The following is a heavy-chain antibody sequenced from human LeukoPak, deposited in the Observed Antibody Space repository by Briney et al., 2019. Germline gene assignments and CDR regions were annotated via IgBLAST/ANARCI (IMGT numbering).Heavy chain of an antibody. V-gene: IGHV1-2*02. CDR2: INPNSGGT. D-gene: IGHD2-15*01. CDR1: GYTFTGYY. J-gene: IGHJ4*02. Sequence: ASVKVSCKASGYTFTGYYMHWVRQAPGQGLEWMGWINPNSGGTNYAQKFQGRVTMTRDTSISTAYMELSRLRSDDTAVYYCARDLMDCSGGSCYSGYWGQGTLVTVSS. CDR3: ARDLMDCSGGSCYSGY.